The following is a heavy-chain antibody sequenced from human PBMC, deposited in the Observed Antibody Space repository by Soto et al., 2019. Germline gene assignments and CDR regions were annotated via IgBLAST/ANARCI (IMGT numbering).Heavy chain of an antibody. D-gene: IGHD6-13*01. CDR3: ARDPNDIAAAGTGPHFDY. CDR2: ISAYNGNT. Sequence: QVQLVQSGAEVKKPGASGKVSCKASGYTFTSYGISWVRQAPGQGLEGMGWISAYNGNTNDAQKLQGRVTMTTDTSTSTAYMELRSLRSDDTAVYYWARDPNDIAAAGTGPHFDYWGQGTLVTVSS. J-gene: IGHJ4*02. V-gene: IGHV1-18*01. CDR1: GYTFTSYG.